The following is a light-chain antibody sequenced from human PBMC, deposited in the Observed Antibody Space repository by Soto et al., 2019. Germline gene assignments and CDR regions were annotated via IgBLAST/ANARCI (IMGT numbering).Light chain of an antibody. CDR3: PKYNSAPFT. Sequence: DIQMTQSPSSLSASVGDRVTITCRAIQGISNYLAWYQQKPGQVPKLLIYAAYTLQSGVPSRFSGSGSRTDFTLTISSLQPEDVATYYCPKYNSAPFTFGPWTKFDI. J-gene: IGKJ3*01. CDR2: AAY. V-gene: IGKV1-27*01. CDR1: QGISNY.